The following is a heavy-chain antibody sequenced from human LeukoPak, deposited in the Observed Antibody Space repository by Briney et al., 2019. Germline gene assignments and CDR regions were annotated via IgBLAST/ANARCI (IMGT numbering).Heavy chain of an antibody. Sequence: PGRSLRLSCAASGFTLSSYGMHWVRQAPGKGREWVAVIWYDGSNKYYADSVKGRFTISRDNSKNTLYLQTNSLRAEDTAVYYCARDGVGFDYWGQGTLVTVSS. CDR1: GFTLSSYG. CDR3: ARDGVGFDY. J-gene: IGHJ4*02. CDR2: IWYDGSNK. V-gene: IGHV3-33*01. D-gene: IGHD3-3*01.